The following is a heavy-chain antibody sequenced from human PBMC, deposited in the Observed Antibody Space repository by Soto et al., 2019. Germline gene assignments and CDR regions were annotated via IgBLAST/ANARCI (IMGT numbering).Heavy chain of an antibody. V-gene: IGHV4-59*02. CDR2: TFYSGST. J-gene: IGHJ4*02. CDR3: ARVFPSYCGGDCSYFDS. D-gene: IGHD2-21*02. Sequence: SETLSLTCTVSGGSVNSYYWSWIRQSPGLGLEWIGYTFYSGSTNYSPSLKSRVTMSVDMSKNQFSLRLSSVTAADTAVYYCARVFPSYCGGDCSYFDSWGQGTRVTVSS. CDR1: GGSVNSYY.